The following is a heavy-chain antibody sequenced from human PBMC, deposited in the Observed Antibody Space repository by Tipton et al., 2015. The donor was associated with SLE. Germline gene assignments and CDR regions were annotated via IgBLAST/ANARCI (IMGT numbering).Heavy chain of an antibody. V-gene: IGHV3-74*01. CDR1: GFTFSNYW. D-gene: IGHD3-22*01. CDR2: INSDGSST. Sequence: SLRLSCAASGFTFSNYWMHWVRQAPGKGLVWVSAINSDGSSTRHADSVKGRFIVSRDYAKNMLYLQMNDLRVEDTAVYYCARRPNYYDSSVDYWGQGTLVTVSS. CDR3: ARRPNYYDSSVDY. J-gene: IGHJ4*02.